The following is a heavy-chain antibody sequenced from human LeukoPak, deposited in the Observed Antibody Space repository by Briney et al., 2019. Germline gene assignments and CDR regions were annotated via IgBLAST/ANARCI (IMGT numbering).Heavy chain of an antibody. J-gene: IGHJ4*02. CDR1: GFTFSDYS. V-gene: IGHV3-30*02. Sequence: TGGSLRLSCAASGFTFSDYSMHWVRQAPGKGLNWVAFIRYDGNNKYYADSVKGRFTISRDNSKNTLYLQMNSLRAEDTAVYYCAKDLGYGDYTAGDYWGQGTLVTVSS. D-gene: IGHD4-17*01. CDR3: AKDLGYGDYTAGDY. CDR2: IRYDGNNK.